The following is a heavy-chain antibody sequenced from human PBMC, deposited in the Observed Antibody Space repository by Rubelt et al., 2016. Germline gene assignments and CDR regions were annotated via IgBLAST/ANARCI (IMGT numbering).Heavy chain of an antibody. CDR1: GGTFSSYA. CDR2: IIPILGIA. V-gene: IGHV1-69*04. D-gene: IGHD4-17*01. Sequence: QVQLVQSGAEVKKPGSSVKVSCKASGGTFSSYAISWVRQAPGQGLEWMGRIIPILGIANYAQKFHGRVTITADESTSTAYMGVSILSSEDTAVYYCARFALPAVTPAYYYYALDVWGQGTTVTVSS. CDR3: ARFALPAVTPAYYYYALDV. J-gene: IGHJ6*02.